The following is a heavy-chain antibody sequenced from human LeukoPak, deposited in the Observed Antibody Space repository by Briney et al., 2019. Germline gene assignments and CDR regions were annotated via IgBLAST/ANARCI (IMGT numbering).Heavy chain of an antibody. D-gene: IGHD2-21*01. V-gene: IGHV6-1*01. Sequence: SQTLSLTCAISGDSVSSNSAAWNWIRQSPSRGLEWLGRTVYRSKWYYDYAVSVQSRITINADTSKNQFSLHLNSATPEDTAVYYCARSTALVGDDWVDPWGQGTLVTVSS. CDR2: TVYRSKWYY. CDR3: ARSTALVGDDWVDP. J-gene: IGHJ5*02. CDR1: GDSVSSNSAA.